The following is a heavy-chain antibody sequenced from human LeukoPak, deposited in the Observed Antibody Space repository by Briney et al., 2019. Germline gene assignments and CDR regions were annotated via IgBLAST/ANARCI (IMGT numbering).Heavy chain of an antibody. CDR3: SASPGGSRRCFDL. J-gene: IGHJ2*01. V-gene: IGHV4-39*01. CDR2: IYYSGST. D-gene: IGHD1-14*01. CDR1: GGSISSSSYY. Sequence: SEALSLTCTVSGGSISSSSYYWGCIRQPAGKGLEWIGSIYYSGSTYYNPSLKSRVTISVDTSKNQFSLKLSSVTAADTAVYYCSASPGGSRRCFDLWGCGTLVTVSS.